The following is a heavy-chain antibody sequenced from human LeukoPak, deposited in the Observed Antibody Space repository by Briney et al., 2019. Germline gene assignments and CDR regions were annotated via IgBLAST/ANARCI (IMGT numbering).Heavy chain of an antibody. CDR1: GFTFSSYA. CDR3: AKDDVYCSSTSCYTPPDDAFDI. D-gene: IGHD2-2*02. V-gene: IGHV3-23*01. Sequence: PGGSLRLSCAASGFTFSSYAMSWVRQAPGKGLEWFSAISGSGGSTYYADYVKGRFTISRDNSKNTLYLQMNSLRAEDTAVYYCAKDDVYCSSTSCYTPPDDAFDIWGQGTMVTVSS. J-gene: IGHJ3*02. CDR2: ISGSGGST.